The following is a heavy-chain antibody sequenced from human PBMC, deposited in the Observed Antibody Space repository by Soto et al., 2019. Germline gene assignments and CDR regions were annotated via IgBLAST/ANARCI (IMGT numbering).Heavy chain of an antibody. V-gene: IGHV3-9*01. CDR2: ISWNSVNI. CDR3: AKAGITAAGGIYYYYYMDV. CDR1: GFTIDDSA. D-gene: IGHD6-13*01. Sequence: EVQLVESGGGLVQPGRSLRLSCAVSGFTIDDSAMHWVRQSPGKGLECVSGISWNSVNIGYADSVKGRFTISRDNARNSLYLQMSSLRGEDTALYYCAKAGITAAGGIYYYYYMDVWGKGTTVTVSS. J-gene: IGHJ6*03.